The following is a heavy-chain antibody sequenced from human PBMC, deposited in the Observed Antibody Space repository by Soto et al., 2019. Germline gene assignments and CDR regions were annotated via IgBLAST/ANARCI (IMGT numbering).Heavy chain of an antibody. D-gene: IGHD6-19*01. V-gene: IGHV1-3*01. J-gene: IGHJ4*02. Sequence: ASVKVSCKASGYTFTSYAMHWVRQAPGQRLEWMGWINAGNGNTKYSQKFQGRVTITRDTSASTAYMELSSLRSEDTAVYYCARVAGIAVAEIYFDSWGQGTLVTVS. CDR3: ARVAGIAVAEIYFDS. CDR1: GYTFTSYA. CDR2: INAGNGNT.